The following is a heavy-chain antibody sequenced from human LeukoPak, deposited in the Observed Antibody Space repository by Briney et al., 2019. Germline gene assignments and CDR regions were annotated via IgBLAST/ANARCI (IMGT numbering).Heavy chain of an antibody. J-gene: IGHJ4*02. Sequence: GGSLRLSCAASGFTFSSYAMSWVRQAPGKGLEWVSAISGSTGRIYYADSVKGRFTISRDNSKNTLYLYVNSLRPDDSAVYYCVKDNPLDYWGQGTLVIVSS. CDR2: ISGSTGRI. CDR1: GFTFSSYA. CDR3: VKDNPLDY. V-gene: IGHV3-23*01.